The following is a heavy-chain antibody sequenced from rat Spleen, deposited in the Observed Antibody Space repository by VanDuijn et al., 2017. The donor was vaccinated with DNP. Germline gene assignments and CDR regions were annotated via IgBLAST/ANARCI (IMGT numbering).Heavy chain of an antibody. J-gene: IGHJ3*01. CDR2: ISASGGST. CDR3: TTDFERGY. Sequence: EVQVVESGGGLVQPGGSLKLSCAASGFTFSYYGMAWVRQAPKKGLEWVASISASGGSTSYRDSVKGRFTISRDNAKSILYLQMDSLRSEDTATFYCTTDFERGYWGQGTLVTVSS. D-gene: IGHD1-11*01. CDR1: GFTFSYYG. V-gene: IGHV5-27*01.